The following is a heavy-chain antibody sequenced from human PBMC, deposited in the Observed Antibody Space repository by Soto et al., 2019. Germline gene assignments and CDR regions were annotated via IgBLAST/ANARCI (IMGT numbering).Heavy chain of an antibody. V-gene: IGHV3-30*18. CDR3: AKDHYGSGSMDYYYYSYGMDA. CDR2: ISYDGSNK. D-gene: IGHD3-10*01. CDR1: GFTFSSYC. J-gene: IGHJ6*01. Sequence: GGSLRLSCAASGFTFSSYCMHWVRQAPCKGLEWVAVISYDGSNKYYADSVKGRFTISRDSSKNTLYLQMNSLRAEDTAVYYFAKDHYGSGSMDYYYYSYGMDAWGQGNTVTLSS.